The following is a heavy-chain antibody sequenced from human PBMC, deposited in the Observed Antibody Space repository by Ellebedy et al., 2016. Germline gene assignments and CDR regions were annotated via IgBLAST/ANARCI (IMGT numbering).Heavy chain of an antibody. Sequence: KFQGRVTLTRDTSTNTVYMELSSLKSEDTAIYYCARHSGGFDWWGQGTLVTVTS. J-gene: IGHJ4*01. CDR3: ARHSGGFDW. V-gene: IGHV1-46*01. D-gene: IGHD5-12*01.